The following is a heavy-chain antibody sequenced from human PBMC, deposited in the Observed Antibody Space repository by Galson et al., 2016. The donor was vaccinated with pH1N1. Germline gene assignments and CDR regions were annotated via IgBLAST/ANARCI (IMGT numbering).Heavy chain of an antibody. CDR1: GFTFNTYS. V-gene: IGHV3-21*06. CDR3: ARDLYDILTGFYSNNGYFDY. J-gene: IGHJ4*02. Sequence: SLRLSCAASGFTFNTYSMNWVRQAPGKGLEWVSSISSSSSYIYYADSVKGRFTISRDNAKNSLYLQMNSLRAEDTAVYYCARDLYDILTGFYSNNGYFDYWGQGTLVTVSS. CDR2: ISSSSSYI. D-gene: IGHD3-9*01.